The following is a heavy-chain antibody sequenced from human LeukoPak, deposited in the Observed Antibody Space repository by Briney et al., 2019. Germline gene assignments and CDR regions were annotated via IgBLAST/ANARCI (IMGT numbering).Heavy chain of an antibody. V-gene: IGHV3-21*01. Sequence: GGSLRLSCAASGFTFSSYSMNWVRQAPGKGLEWVSSISSSSSYIYYADSVKGRFTISRDNAKNSLYLQMNSLRAEDTAVYYCARDGGHTVTTLYYFDYWGQGTLVTVSS. CDR1: GFTFSSYS. CDR3: ARDGGHTVTTLYYFDY. CDR2: ISSSSSYI. D-gene: IGHD4-17*01. J-gene: IGHJ4*02.